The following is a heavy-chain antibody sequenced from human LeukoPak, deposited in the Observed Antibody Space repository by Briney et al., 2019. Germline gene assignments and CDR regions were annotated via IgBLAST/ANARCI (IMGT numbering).Heavy chain of an antibody. V-gene: IGHV3-30*04. CDR3: ARDRIKGFGEWYMDV. D-gene: IGHD3-10*01. CDR1: GFTFSSYA. CDR2: ISYDGSNK. J-gene: IGHJ6*03. Sequence: GGSLRLSCAASGFTFSSYAMHWVRQAPGKGLEWVAVISYDGSNKYYADSVKGRFTISRENSKNTLYLQMNSLRAEDTAVYYCARDRIKGFGEWYMDVWGKGTTVTVSS.